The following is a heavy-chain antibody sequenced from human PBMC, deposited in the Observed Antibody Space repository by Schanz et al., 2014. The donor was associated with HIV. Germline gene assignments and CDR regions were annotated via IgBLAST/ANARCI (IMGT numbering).Heavy chain of an antibody. CDR3: ARGALGLAAAGSYYFYYGMDV. CDR1: GGTFSSHA. CDR2: IIPIFGTA. J-gene: IGHJ6*02. V-gene: IGHV1-69*01. Sequence: QVQLVQSGAEVKKPGASVMVSCKASGGTFSSHAISWVRQAPGQGLEWMGGIIPIFGTANYARKFQGRVTITADESTSTAYMEVSSVRSEDTAVYYCARGALGLAAAGSYYFYYGMDVWGQGTTVTVSS. D-gene: IGHD6-13*01.